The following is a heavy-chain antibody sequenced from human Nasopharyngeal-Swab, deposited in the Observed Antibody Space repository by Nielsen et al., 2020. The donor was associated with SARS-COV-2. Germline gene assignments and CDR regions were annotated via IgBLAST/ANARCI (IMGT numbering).Heavy chain of an antibody. CDR1: GASISSGSYY. CDR2: IYTSGST. Sequence: LRLSCTVLGASISSGSYYWSWIRQPAGKGLEWIGRIYTSGSTNYNPSLKSRVTISVDTSKNQFSLKLSSVTAADTAVYYCARVYYDSSGYREDWGQGTLVTVSS. V-gene: IGHV4-61*02. D-gene: IGHD3-22*01. J-gene: IGHJ4*02. CDR3: ARVYYDSSGYRED.